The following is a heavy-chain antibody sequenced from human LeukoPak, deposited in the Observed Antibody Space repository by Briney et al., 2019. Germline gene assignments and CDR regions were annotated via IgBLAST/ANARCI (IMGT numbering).Heavy chain of an antibody. V-gene: IGHV1-3*03. CDR2: INTGNGNT. CDR3: ARDRRDRLDY. D-gene: IGHD5-24*01. J-gene: IGHJ4*02. CDR1: GYTFTSYT. Sequence: ASVKVSCKASGYTFTSYTMHWVRQAPGQRLEWMGWINTGNGNTKSSQGFQDRVTITRDTSASTAHMELSSLRSEDMAVYYCARDRRDRLDYWGQGTLVTVSS.